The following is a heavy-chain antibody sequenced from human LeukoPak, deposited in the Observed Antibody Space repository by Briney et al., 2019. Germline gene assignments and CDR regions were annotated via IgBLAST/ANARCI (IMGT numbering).Heavy chain of an antibody. V-gene: IGHV3-30*04. D-gene: IGHD2-15*01. CDR2: ISYDGSNK. J-gene: IGHJ4*02. CDR3: AKDRDFYGSGGTDY. CDR1: GFTFSSYA. Sequence: GGSLRLSCAASGFTFSSYAMHWVRQAPGKGLEWVAVISYDGSNKYYADSVKGRFTISRDNSKNTLYLQMNSLRAEDTAVYYCAKDRDFYGSGGTDYWGQGTLVTASS.